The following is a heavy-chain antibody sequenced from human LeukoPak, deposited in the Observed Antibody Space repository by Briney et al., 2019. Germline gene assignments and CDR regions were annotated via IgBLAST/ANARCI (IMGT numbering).Heavy chain of an antibody. J-gene: IGHJ4*02. CDR3: ARGGRAYYYGSGSYYFDY. Sequence: GGSLRLSCAASGFTFSSYSMNWVRQAPGKGLEWVSSISSSSSYIYYADSVKGRFTISRDNAKNSLYLQMNSLRAEDTAVYYCARGGRAYYYGSGSYYFDYWGQGTLVTVSS. V-gene: IGHV3-21*01. D-gene: IGHD3-10*01. CDR1: GFTFSSYS. CDR2: ISSSSSYI.